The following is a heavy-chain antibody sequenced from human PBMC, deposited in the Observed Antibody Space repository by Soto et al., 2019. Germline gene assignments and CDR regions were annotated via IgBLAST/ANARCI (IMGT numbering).Heavy chain of an antibody. V-gene: IGHV1-69*12. J-gene: IGHJ2*01. D-gene: IGHD2-15*01. CDR2: IIPIFGTT. CDR3: ARVVTVVKSFHYWYFDL. Sequence: QVQLVQSGAEVKKPGSSVKVSCKASGGTFSSYAISWVRQAPGQGLEWMGGIIPIFGTTNYAQKFQGRVTITADESPSTADMELSSLKSEDTAMYYCARVVTVVKSFHYWYFDLWGRGTLVTVAS. CDR1: GGTFSSYA.